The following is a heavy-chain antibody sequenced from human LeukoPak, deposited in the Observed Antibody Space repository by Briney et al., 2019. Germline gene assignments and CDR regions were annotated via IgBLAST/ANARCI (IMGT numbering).Heavy chain of an antibody. V-gene: IGHV4-59*01. CDR1: DDSISIYY. CDR2: IYDSGST. CDR3: ACLTTADAFDI. D-gene: IGHD3-22*01. Sequence: SSETLSLTCSVSDDSISIYYWSWIRQPPGKGLEWIGYIYDSGSTNYNPSLKSRVTISVDTSKNQFSLKLSSVTAADTAVYYCACLTTADAFDIWGQGTMVTVSS. J-gene: IGHJ3*02.